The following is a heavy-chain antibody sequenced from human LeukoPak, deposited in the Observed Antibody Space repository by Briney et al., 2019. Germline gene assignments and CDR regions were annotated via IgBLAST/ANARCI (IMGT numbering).Heavy chain of an antibody. D-gene: IGHD3-10*01. J-gene: IGHJ4*02. CDR3: VRASGSFDY. CDR1: GFTFSDYG. V-gene: IGHV3-33*01. CDR2: IWSDGSNK. Sequence: PGGSLRLSCAASGFTFSDYGIHWVRQAPGKGLECVAVIWSDGSNKYYADSVKGRFTISRDNSKKTLYLQMNSLRVEDTAVYYCVRASGSFDYWGQGTLVTVSS.